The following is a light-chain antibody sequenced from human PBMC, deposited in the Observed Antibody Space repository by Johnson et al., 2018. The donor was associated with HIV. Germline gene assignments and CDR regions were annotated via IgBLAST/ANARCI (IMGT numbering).Light chain of an antibody. Sequence: QSVLTQPPSVSAAPGQKVTISCSGSNSNIGNNYVSWYQQLPRTAPKLLIYDNDKRPSGIPDRFAGSKSGTSATLGITGLQTGDEADYYCGTWDSSLSGVFGTGTKVTVL. V-gene: IGLV1-51*01. J-gene: IGLJ1*01. CDR2: DND. CDR3: GTWDSSLSGV. CDR1: NSNIGNNY.